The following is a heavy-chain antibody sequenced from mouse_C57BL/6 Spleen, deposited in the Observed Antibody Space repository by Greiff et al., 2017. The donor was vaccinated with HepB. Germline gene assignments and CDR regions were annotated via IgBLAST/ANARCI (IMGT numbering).Heavy chain of an antibody. CDR1: GYTFTDYN. CDR2: INPNNGGT. Sequence: EVQLQQSGPELVKPGASVKIPCKASGYTFTDYNMDWVKQSHGKSLEWIGDINPNNGGTIYNQKFKGKATLTVDKSSSTAYMELRSLTSEDTAVYYCALETVPGSPFAYWGQGTLVTVSA. D-gene: IGHD6-1*01. V-gene: IGHV1-18*01. J-gene: IGHJ3*01. CDR3: ALETVPGSPFAY.